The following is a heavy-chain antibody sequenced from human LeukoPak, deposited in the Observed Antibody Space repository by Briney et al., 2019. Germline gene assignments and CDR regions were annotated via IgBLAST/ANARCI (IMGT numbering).Heavy chain of an antibody. CDR3: ARAPVRPISFYGSGSYSHFDY. CDR1: GFTFSSYG. Sequence: GGSLRLSCAASGFTFSSYGMHWVRQAPGKGLEWVAVIWYDGSNKYYADSVKGRFTISRDNSKNTLYLQMNSLRAEDTAVYYCARAPVRPISFYGSGSYSHFDYWGQGTLVTVSS. D-gene: IGHD3-10*01. J-gene: IGHJ4*02. V-gene: IGHV3-33*01. CDR2: IWYDGSNK.